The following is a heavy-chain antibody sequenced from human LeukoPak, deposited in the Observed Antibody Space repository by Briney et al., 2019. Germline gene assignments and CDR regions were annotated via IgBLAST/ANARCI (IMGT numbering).Heavy chain of an antibody. J-gene: IGHJ6*02. D-gene: IGHD2-2*01. Sequence: SETLSLTCAVYGGSFSGYYWSWIRQPPGKGLEWIGEINHSGSTNYNPSLKSRVTISVDTSKNQFSLKLSSVTAADTAVYYCARDTPGSSTWFPNSHYGMDVWGQGTTVTVSS. V-gene: IGHV4-34*01. CDR2: INHSGST. CDR3: ARDTPGSSTWFPNSHYGMDV. CDR1: GGSFSGYY.